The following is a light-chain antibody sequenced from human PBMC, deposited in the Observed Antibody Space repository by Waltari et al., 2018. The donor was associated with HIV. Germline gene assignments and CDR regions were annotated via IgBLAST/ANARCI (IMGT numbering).Light chain of an antibody. CDR1: QDISNY. Sequence: DIQMTQSPSFLSALVGDRVNITCRASQDISNYLGWFQQTPGKAPKSLIFATSSLQSGVPSRFLGAVSGTNFTLTIRSLQPEDFATYYCHQYNTFPLTFGRGTTVEIK. CDR3: HQYNTFPLT. CDR2: ATS. J-gene: IGKJ3*01. V-gene: IGKV1-16*01.